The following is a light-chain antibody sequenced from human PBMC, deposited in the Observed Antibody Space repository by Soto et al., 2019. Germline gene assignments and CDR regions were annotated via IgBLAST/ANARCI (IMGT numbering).Light chain of an antibody. V-gene: IGLV2-14*01. J-gene: IGLJ3*02. CDR2: EVS. Sequence: QSALTQPASVSGSPGQSITISCTGTSSDVGGYNYVSWYQQHPGKAPKLMIYEVSNRPSGVSNRFSGSKSGNTASLTISGLQAEDEADYYCSSYTSSSTRVFVGGTKLTVL. CDR1: SSDVGGYNY. CDR3: SSYTSSSTRV.